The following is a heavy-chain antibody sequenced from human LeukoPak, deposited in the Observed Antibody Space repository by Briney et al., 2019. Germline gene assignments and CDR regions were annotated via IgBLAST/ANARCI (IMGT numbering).Heavy chain of an antibody. CDR1: GYTFTSYG. D-gene: IGHD1-26*01. Sequence: GASVKVSCKASGYTFTSYGISWVRQAPGQGLEWMGWISAYSGNTNYAQKLQGRVTMTTDTSTSTAYMELRSLRSDDTAVYYCARGLQWELPSWFDPWGQGPLVTVSS. V-gene: IGHV1-18*01. CDR2: ISAYSGNT. CDR3: ARGLQWELPSWFDP. J-gene: IGHJ5*02.